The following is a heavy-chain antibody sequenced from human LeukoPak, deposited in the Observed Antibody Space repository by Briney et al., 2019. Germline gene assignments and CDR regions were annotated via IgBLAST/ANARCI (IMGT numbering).Heavy chain of an antibody. CDR1: GFTFSNYA. CDR3: ANGAGY. V-gene: IGHV3-23*01. Sequence: GGSLRLSCAASGFTFSNYAMSWVRQAPGKGPEWVSAISASVGTTYYADSVKGRFTISRDNSKNSLYLQMNSLRAEDTAVYYCANGAGYWGQGTLVTVSP. J-gene: IGHJ4*02. CDR2: ISASVGTT.